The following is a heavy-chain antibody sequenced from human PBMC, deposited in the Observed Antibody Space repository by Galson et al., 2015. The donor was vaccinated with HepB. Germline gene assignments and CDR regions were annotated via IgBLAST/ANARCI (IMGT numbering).Heavy chain of an antibody. V-gene: IGHV3-73*01. D-gene: IGHD2-2*01. Sequence: SLRLSCAGSGFTFSGSAMHWVRQTSGKGLEWIGRIGSKANNYATAYKASVKGRFTISRDDSKNTAYLQMNSLRIEDTAVYYCTRLGDLSSYSSSWGQGTLVTVSS. CDR1: GFTFSGSA. CDR3: TRLGDLSSYSSS. J-gene: IGHJ4*02. CDR2: IGSKANNYAT.